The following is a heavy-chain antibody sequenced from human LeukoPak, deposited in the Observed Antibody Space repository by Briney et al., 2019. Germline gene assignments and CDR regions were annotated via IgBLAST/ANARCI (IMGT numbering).Heavy chain of an antibody. CDR2: ISSSGGKM. Sequence: GSLRLSCAGSGFAISSYTMNWVRLAPGKGLEWVSSISSSGGKMYYADSLKGRFTVSRDNAKNSLYLQMNSLRAEDTALYYCARALEADYWGQGTQVTVSS. CDR1: GFAISSYT. J-gene: IGHJ4*02. CDR3: ARALEADY. V-gene: IGHV3-21*01.